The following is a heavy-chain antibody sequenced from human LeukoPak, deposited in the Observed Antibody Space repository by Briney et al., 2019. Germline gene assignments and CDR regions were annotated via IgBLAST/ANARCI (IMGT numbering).Heavy chain of an antibody. V-gene: IGHV1-2*02. D-gene: IGHD3-10*01. CDR2: INTNSGGT. CDR1: RYTFTGYY. CDR3: ARDLDGAGSYVSGY. Sequence: GASVKVSCKASRYTFTGYYMHWVRQAPGQGLEWMGWINTNSGGTNYAQKFQGKVTMTRDTSISTAYMELSRLRSDDTAVYYCARDLDGAGSYVSGYWGQGTLVTVSS. J-gene: IGHJ4*02.